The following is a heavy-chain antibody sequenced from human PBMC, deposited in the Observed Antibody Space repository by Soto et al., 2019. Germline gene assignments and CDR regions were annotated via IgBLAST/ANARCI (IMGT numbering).Heavy chain of an antibody. J-gene: IGHJ4*02. D-gene: IGHD6-19*01. Sequence: GGCLRLSCAASGFTFSSYGMHWVHQAPGKGLEWVAVISYDGSNKYYADSVKGRFTISRDNSKNTLYLQMNSLRPEDTAVYYSAKEVQNGGWQNXDYWGQGTLVTVSS. CDR2: ISYDGSNK. V-gene: IGHV3-30*18. CDR1: GFTFSSYG. CDR3: AKEVQNGGWQNXDY.